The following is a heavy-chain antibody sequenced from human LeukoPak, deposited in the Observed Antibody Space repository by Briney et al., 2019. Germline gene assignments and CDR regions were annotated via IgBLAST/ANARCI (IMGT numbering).Heavy chain of an antibody. Sequence: PGGSLRLSCAASGFTLSSYSMHWVRQAPGKGLEWIGEINHSGSTNYNPSLKSRVTISVDTSKNQFSLKLSSVTAADTAVYYCARAYYDSSGYYADYWGQGTLVTVSS. V-gene: IGHV4-34*01. CDR3: ARAYYDSSGYYADY. CDR1: GFTLSSYS. J-gene: IGHJ4*02. D-gene: IGHD3-22*01. CDR2: INHSGST.